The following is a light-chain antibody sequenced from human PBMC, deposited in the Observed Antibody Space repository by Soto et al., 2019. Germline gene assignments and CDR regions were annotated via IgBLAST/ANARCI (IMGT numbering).Light chain of an antibody. CDR2: DAS. Sequence: DIQMTQSPSSLSASVGDRVTITCQASQDISNYLNWYQQNPGKAPKLLIYDASNLQTGVPSRFSGGGSGTDFTFTISSLQPEDVATYFCQQYNNLPITFGQGTRLEIK. CDR3: QQYNNLPIT. CDR1: QDISNY. J-gene: IGKJ5*01. V-gene: IGKV1-33*01.